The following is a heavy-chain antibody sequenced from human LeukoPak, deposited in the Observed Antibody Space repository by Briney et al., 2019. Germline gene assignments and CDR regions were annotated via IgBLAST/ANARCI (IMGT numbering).Heavy chain of an antibody. CDR3: ARVEYSSSPPFDY. D-gene: IGHD6-6*01. V-gene: IGHV3-23*01. CDR2: ISGSGGST. Sequence: GGSLRLSCAASGFTFSSYAMSWVRQAPGKGLEWVSAISGSGGSTYYADSVKGRFTISRDNSKNTLYLQMNSPRAEDTAVYYCARVEYSSSPPFDYWGQGTLVTVSS. CDR1: GFTFSSYA. J-gene: IGHJ4*02.